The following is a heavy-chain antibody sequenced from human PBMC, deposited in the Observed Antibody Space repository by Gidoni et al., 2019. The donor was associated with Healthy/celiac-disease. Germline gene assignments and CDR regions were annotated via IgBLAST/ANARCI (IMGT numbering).Heavy chain of an antibody. D-gene: IGHD6-13*01. Sequence: QVQLVQSGAEVKKPGSSVKVSCKASGGTFSSYAISWGRQAPGQGLEWMGRIIPILGITNYAQRFQDRVTIIADKSTSTAYMELSSLRSEDAAVYYCARDGPLAAAGIYDAFDIWGQGTMVTVSS. CDR1: GGTFSSYA. CDR2: IIPILGIT. J-gene: IGHJ3*02. V-gene: IGHV1-69*09. CDR3: ARDGPLAAAGIYDAFDI.